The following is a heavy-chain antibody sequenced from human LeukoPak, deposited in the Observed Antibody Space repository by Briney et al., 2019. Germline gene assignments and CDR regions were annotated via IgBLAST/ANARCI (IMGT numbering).Heavy chain of an antibody. V-gene: IGHV3-23*01. J-gene: IGHJ4*02. CDR3: AKVREYSSSWYYFDY. D-gene: IGHD6-13*01. CDR2: ISISGGST. Sequence: GGSLRLSCAASGFTFSSYDMNWVRQAPGKGLEWVSAISISGGSTYYADSVKGRFTIARDNSKNTLYLQMNSLRADDTAVYYCAKVREYSSSWYYFDYWGQGTLVTVSS. CDR1: GFTFSSYD.